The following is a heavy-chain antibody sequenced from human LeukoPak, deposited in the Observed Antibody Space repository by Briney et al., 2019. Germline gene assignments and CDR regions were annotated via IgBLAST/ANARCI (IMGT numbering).Heavy chain of an antibody. V-gene: IGHV4-39*02. CDR3: ARLGGCGRISYFDY. Sequence: KPSETLSLSCTVSGGSISSSNHYWGWIRQPPGKGLEWIGNIYYSGSTYYNPSLKSRVTISVDTSKNHFSLKLSSVTAADTAIFYCARLGGCGRISYFDYWGQGTLVTVSS. CDR1: GGSISSSNHY. J-gene: IGHJ4*02. D-gene: IGHD6-19*01. CDR2: IYYSGST.